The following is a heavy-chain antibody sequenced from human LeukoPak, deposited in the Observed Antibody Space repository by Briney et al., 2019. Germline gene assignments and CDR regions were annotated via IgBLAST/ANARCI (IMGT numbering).Heavy chain of an antibody. D-gene: IGHD6-19*01. J-gene: IGHJ5*02. V-gene: IGHV6-1*01. CDR2: TYYRVKWYN. Sequence: SQTLSLTCAISGDSVSTNSAAWNWVRQSPSRCLEWLGRTYYRVKWYNDYAVSVKSRITINPDTSKNQFSLHLNSVTPEDTAVYYCARGLRAVAGTSYWFDPWGQGTLVTVSS. CDR1: GDSVSTNSAA. CDR3: ARGLRAVAGTSYWFDP.